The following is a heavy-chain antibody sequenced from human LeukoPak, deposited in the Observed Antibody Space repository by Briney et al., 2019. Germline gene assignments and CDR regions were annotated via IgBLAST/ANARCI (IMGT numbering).Heavy chain of an antibody. CDR1: GFTFSDYY. D-gene: IGHD6-13*01. V-gene: IGHV3-11*01. J-gene: IGHJ4*02. Sequence: PGGSLRLSCAASGFTFSDYYMSWIRQAPGKGLEWVSYISSSGSTIYYADSVKGRFTISRDNAKNSLYLQMNSLRAEDTAVYYCARDPASIAAAAPNFDYWGQGTLVTVSS. CDR2: ISSSGSTI. CDR3: ARDPASIAAAAPNFDY.